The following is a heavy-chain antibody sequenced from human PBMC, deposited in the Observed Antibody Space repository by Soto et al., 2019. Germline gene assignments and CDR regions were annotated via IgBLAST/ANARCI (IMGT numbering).Heavy chain of an antibody. V-gene: IGHV3-11*06. D-gene: IGHD3-9*01. CDR2: ISSSSSYT. CDR1: GFTFSDYY. J-gene: IGHJ6*02. Sequence: QVQLVESGGGLVQPGGSLRLSCAASGFTFSDYYMSWIRQAPGKGLEWVSYISSSSSYTNYADSVKGRFTISRDNAKNSLYLQMNSLRAEDTAVYYCARDLGLTGYYNYYYYGMDVWGQGTTVTVSS. CDR3: ARDLGLTGYYNYYYYGMDV.